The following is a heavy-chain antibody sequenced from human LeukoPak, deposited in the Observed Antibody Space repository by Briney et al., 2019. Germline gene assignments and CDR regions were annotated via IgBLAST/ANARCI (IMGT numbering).Heavy chain of an antibody. CDR3: ARDVRDYYGSRRMDV. CDR1: GFTFSSYS. Sequence: GGSLRLSXAASGFTFSSYSMNWVRQAPGKGLEWVSSISSSSSYIYYADSVKGRFTISRDNAKNSLYLQMNSLRAEDTAVYYCARDVRDYYGSRRMDVWGKGTTVTVSS. V-gene: IGHV3-21*01. D-gene: IGHD3-10*01. CDR2: ISSSSSYI. J-gene: IGHJ6*03.